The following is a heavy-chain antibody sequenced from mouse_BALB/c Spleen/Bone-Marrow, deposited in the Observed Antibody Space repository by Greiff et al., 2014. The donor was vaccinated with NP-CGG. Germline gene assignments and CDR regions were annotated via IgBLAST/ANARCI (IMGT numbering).Heavy chain of an antibody. CDR2: IDPANGNT. CDR3: ANDWFAY. Sequence: VQLKQSGAELVKPGAPVKLSCTASGFNIKDTYMHWVKQRPEQGLEWIGRIDPANGNTKYDPKFQGKATITADTSSNTAHLHLSSLTSEDTAVYYCANDWFAYWGQGTLVTVSA. V-gene: IGHV14-3*02. J-gene: IGHJ3*01. CDR1: GFNIKDTY. D-gene: IGHD2-3*01.